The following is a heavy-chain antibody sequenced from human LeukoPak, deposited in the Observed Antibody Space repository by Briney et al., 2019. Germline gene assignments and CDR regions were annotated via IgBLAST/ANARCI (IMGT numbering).Heavy chain of an antibody. D-gene: IGHD1-7*01. J-gene: IGHJ4*02. Sequence: ASVKVSCKASGYTFTSYYMHWVRQAPGQGLEWMGIINPSGGSTSYAQKFQGRVTMTTDTSTSTAYMELRSLRSDDTAVYYCARDFAWGINWNFDYFDYWGQGTLVTVSS. CDR2: INPSGGST. V-gene: IGHV1-46*01. CDR1: GYTFTSYY. CDR3: ARDFAWGINWNFDYFDY.